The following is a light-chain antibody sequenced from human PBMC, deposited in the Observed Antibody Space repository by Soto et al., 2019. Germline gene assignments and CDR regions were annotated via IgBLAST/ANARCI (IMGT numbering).Light chain of an antibody. CDR1: QSVGSS. V-gene: IGKV3-11*01. Sequence: EIVLTHSPATLSLSPGERATLSCRTSQSVGSSLAWYQQKPGQPPRLLIYDSSNRDTGIPGRFSGSGSGTEFTLTISSLEPADFAVHYCQQRSLRFTLGGGPKVDIK. CDR2: DSS. J-gene: IGKJ4*01. CDR3: QQRSLRFT.